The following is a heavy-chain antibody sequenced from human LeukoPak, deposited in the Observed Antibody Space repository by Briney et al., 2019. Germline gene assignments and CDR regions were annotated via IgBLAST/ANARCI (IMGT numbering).Heavy chain of an antibody. CDR3: ARAEGPPPDYDFWSGPLRFDP. V-gene: IGHV3-21*01. CDR1: GFTFSSYS. CDR2: ISSSSSYI. Sequence: KAGGSLRLSCAASGFTFSSYSMNWVRQAPGKGLEWVSSISSSSSYIYYADSVKGRFTISRDNAKNSLYLQMNSLRAEYTAVLYWARAEGPPPDYDFWSGPLRFDPWGQGTLVTVSS. J-gene: IGHJ5*02. D-gene: IGHD3-3*01.